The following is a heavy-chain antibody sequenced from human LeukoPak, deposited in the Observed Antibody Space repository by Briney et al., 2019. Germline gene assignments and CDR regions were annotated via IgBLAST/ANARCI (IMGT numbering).Heavy chain of an antibody. CDR1: RYSFTSYW. J-gene: IGHJ5*02. CDR3: ARRVGYNWNHIDRNWFDP. Sequence: GESLKISCKGSRYSFTSYWIGWVRQMPGKGLEWMGIIYPGDSDTRYSPSFQGQVTISADKSISTAYLQWSSLKASDTAMYYCARRVGYNWNHIDRNWFDPWGQGTLVTVSS. V-gene: IGHV5-51*01. CDR2: IYPGDSDT. D-gene: IGHD1-14*01.